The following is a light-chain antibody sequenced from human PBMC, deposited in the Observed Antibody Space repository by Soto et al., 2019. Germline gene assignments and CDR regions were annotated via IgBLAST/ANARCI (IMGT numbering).Light chain of an antibody. CDR3: QQRTNWLFT. CDR1: QSVSSD. J-gene: IGKJ3*01. V-gene: IGKV3-15*01. CDR2: GAS. Sequence: EIVMTQSPATLSVSPGERATLSCRASQSVSSDLAWYHQKPGQAPRLLIYGASTRATGIPARFSGSGSGTEFTLTINSLQSEDFAVYYCQQRTNWLFTFGPGTKVDIK.